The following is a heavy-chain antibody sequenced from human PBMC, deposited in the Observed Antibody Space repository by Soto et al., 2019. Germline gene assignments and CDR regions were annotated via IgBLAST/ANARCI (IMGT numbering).Heavy chain of an antibody. CDR3: ARDSYDYVWGSYGLGT. J-gene: IGHJ5*02. D-gene: IGHD3-16*01. V-gene: IGHV4-30-4*01. Sequence: QLHLRGPAPGWVNLSQPLSPTAPFPVGSFSIGIYYWVWFRRPQGKALGGIGYIYYSGSTYYNPSLKSRVTISVDTSKNQFSLKLSSVTAADTAVYYCARDSYDYVWGSYGLGTWGQGTLVTVSS. CDR1: VGSFSIGIYY. CDR2: IYYSGST.